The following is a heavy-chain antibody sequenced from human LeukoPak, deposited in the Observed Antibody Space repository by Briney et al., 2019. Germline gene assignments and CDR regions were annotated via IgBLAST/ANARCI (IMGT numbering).Heavy chain of an antibody. D-gene: IGHD5-18*01. J-gene: IGHJ4*02. V-gene: IGHV1-18*01. Sequence: ASVKVSCKASGYTFTSYGISWVRQAPGQGLEWMGWISAYNGNTNYAQKLQGRVTMTRDTSTSTVYMELSSLRSEDTAVYYCARGGPRGDTAMVLTYWGQGTLVTVSS. CDR3: ARGGPRGDTAMVLTY. CDR2: ISAYNGNT. CDR1: GYTFTSYG.